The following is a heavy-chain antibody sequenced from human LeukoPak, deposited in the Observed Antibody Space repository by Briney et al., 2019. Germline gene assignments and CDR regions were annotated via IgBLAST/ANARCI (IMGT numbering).Heavy chain of an antibody. CDR3: ARVVTPTSWGDY. D-gene: IGHD2-2*01. Sequence: GASVKVSCKASGYTFTDYYMHWVRQAPGQGLEWMAWINPNSGGTNYAQKFEGRVTMTRDTSTSTVYMELSSLRSEDTAVYYCARVVTPTSWGDYWGQGTLVTVSS. CDR1: GYTFTDYY. V-gene: IGHV1-2*02. CDR2: INPNSGGT. J-gene: IGHJ4*02.